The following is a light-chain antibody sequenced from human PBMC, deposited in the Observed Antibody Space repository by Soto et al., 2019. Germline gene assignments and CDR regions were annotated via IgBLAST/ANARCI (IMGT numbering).Light chain of an antibody. CDR1: SSNIASKT. Sequence: QSVLTQPPSASGTPGQRVTISCSGSSSNIASKTVNWYQQLPGTAPKLLIYNNNHRPSGVLDRFSGSKSGTSASLAISGLQSEDEADYYCAAWDDSLNGPLFGGGTKVTVL. CDR2: NNN. J-gene: IGLJ2*01. CDR3: AAWDDSLNGPL. V-gene: IGLV1-44*01.